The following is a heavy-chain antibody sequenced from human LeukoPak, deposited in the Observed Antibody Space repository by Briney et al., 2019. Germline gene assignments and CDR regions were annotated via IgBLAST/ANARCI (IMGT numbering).Heavy chain of an antibody. CDR3: ARQTYYDYVWGSFLETPYFDY. J-gene: IGHJ4*02. V-gene: IGHV3-7*03. D-gene: IGHD3-16*01. CDR2: IKKDGSEK. CDR1: GFTFTSYL. Sequence: PGGYLRLSCAASGFTFTSYLMSWVRQAPGKGLEWVANIKKDGSEKYYVDSVKGRFTISRDNAKNSLYLQMNSLRADDTAVYYCARQTYYDYVWGSFLETPYFDYWGQGTLVTVSS.